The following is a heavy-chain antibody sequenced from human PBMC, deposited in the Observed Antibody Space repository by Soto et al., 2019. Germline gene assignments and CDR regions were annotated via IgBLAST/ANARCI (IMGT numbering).Heavy chain of an antibody. CDR1: GFTFDDYT. Sequence: EVQLVESGGVVVQPGGSLRLSCAASGFTFDDYTMHWVRQAPGKGLEWVSRISWDGGSTYYADSVKGRFTISRDNSKNSLYLQRNSLRTEDPALYYRANDIGIEAHYGMDVWGQGSTVTVAS. V-gene: IGHV3-43*01. CDR2: ISWDGGST. D-gene: IGHD2-21*01. CDR3: ANDIGIEAHYGMDV. J-gene: IGHJ6*02.